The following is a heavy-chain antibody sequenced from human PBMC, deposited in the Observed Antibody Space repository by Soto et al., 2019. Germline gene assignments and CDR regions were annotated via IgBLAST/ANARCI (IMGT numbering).Heavy chain of an antibody. D-gene: IGHD1-1*01. CDR1: GFTFSSYG. V-gene: IGHV3-33*01. CDR2: IWYDGSNK. J-gene: IGHJ6*02. Sequence: PGGSLRLSCAASGFTFSSYGMHWVRQAPGKGLEWVAVIWYDGSNKYYADSVKGRFTISRDNSKNTLYLQMNSLRAEDTAVYYCAREGERWEGYYYGMDVWGQGTTVTVSS. CDR3: AREGERWEGYYYGMDV.